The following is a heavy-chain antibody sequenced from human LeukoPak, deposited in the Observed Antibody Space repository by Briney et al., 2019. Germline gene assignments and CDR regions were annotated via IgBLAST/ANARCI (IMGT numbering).Heavy chain of an antibody. Sequence: PGGSLRLSCVASGFTFSNYGMHWVRQAPGKGLEWVAFMSYDGSDKYYADSVRGRFTISRDNSKNTLYLQMNSLRSDDTAVYYCARDRYSSGQRGIGAEYFQHWGQGTLVTVSS. D-gene: IGHD6-19*01. J-gene: IGHJ1*01. CDR2: MSYDGSDK. V-gene: IGHV3-30*03. CDR3: ARDRYSSGQRGIGAEYFQH. CDR1: GFTFSNYG.